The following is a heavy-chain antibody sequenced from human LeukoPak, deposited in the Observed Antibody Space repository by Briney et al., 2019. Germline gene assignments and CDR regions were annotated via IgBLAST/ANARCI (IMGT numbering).Heavy chain of an antibody. CDR3: ARGIAVAGTSAFDI. D-gene: IGHD6-19*01. V-gene: IGHV4-39*01. Sequence: SETLSLTCTVSGGSISSSSYYWSWIRQPPGKGLEWIGSIYYSGSTYYNPSLKSRVTISVDTSKNQFSLKLSSVTAADTAVYYCARGIAVAGTSAFDIWGQGTMVTVSS. CDR2: IYYSGST. CDR1: GGSISSSSYY. J-gene: IGHJ3*02.